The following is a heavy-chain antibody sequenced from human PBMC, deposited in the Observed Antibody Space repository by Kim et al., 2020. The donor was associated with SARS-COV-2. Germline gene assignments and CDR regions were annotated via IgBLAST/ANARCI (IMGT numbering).Heavy chain of an antibody. D-gene: IGHD6-13*01. J-gene: IGHJ4*02. CDR2: IYYSGST. CDR3: ARGGSSWGVFDQ. CDR1: GGSISSYY. Sequence: SETLSLTCTVSGGSISSYYWSWIRQPPGKGLEWIGYIYYSGSTNYNPSLKSRVTISVDTSKNQFSLKLSSVTAADTAVYYCARGGSSWGVFDQWGQGTLVTVSS. V-gene: IGHV4-59*13.